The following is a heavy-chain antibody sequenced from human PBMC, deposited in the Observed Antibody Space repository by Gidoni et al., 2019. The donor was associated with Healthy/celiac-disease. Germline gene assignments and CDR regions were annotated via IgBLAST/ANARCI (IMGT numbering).Heavy chain of an antibody. D-gene: IGHD3-22*01. CDR3: ASQDTYYYDSSGYYGNNWFDP. J-gene: IGHJ5*02. Sequence: QLQLQESGPGLVKPSETLSLTCTVAGGSISSSSYYWGWIRQPPGKGLEWIGSIDYSGSTYYNPSLKSRVTISVDTSKNQFSLKLSSVTAADTAVYYCASQDTYYYDSSGYYGNNWFDPWGQGTLVTVSS. V-gene: IGHV4-39*01. CDR2: IDYSGST. CDR1: GGSISSSSYY.